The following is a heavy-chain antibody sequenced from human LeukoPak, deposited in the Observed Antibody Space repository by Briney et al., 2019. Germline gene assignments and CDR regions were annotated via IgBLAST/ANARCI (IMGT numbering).Heavy chain of an antibody. CDR2: ISYDGSNK. CDR1: GFTFSSYA. J-gene: IGHJ4*02. Sequence: GGSLRLSCAASGFTFSSYAVPWVRQAPGKGLEWVAVISYDGSNKYYADSVKGRFTISRDNSKNTLYLQMNSLRAEDTAVYYCAKDQSGYYDSSGFDYWGQGTLVTVSS. D-gene: IGHD3-22*01. CDR3: AKDQSGYYDSSGFDY. V-gene: IGHV3-30*18.